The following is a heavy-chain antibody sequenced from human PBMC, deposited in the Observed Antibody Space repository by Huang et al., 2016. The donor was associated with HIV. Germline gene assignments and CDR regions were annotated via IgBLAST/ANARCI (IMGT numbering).Heavy chain of an antibody. CDR1: GYPFASYG. J-gene: IGHJ2*01. CDR3: AREDRHYESSGDWGGYFDL. CDR2: ISGYTGNT. Sequence: QVQLVQSGAEVRKPGASVRVSCKASGYPFASYGISWVRQAPGQGLEWMGWISGYTGNTNYAQKRQGRVAMTRDTSTSTAYMELRSRTSDDTAVYYCAREDRHYESSGDWGGYFDLWGRGTLVTVSS. D-gene: IGHD3-22*01. V-gene: IGHV1-18*01.